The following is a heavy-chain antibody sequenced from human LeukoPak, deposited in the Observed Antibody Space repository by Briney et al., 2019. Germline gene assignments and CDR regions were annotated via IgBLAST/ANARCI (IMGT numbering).Heavy chain of an antibody. CDR2: INPSGGST. D-gene: IGHD3-10*01. J-gene: IGHJ4*02. Sequence: GASVKVSCKASGYTFTSYYMHWVRQAPGQGLEWMGIINPSGGSTSYAQKFQGRVTMTRDMSTSTVYMELSSLRSEDTAVYYCAQRSLMVRGVIIYEDYWGQGTLVTVSS. V-gene: IGHV1-46*01. CDR3: AQRSLMVRGVIIYEDY. CDR1: GYTFTSYY.